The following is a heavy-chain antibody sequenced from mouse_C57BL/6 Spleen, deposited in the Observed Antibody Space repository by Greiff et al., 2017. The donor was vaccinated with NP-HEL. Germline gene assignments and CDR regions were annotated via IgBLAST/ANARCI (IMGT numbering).Heavy chain of an antibody. CDR2: ISYDGSN. J-gene: IGHJ2*01. Sequence: DVKLQESGPGLVKPSQSLSLTCSVTGYSITSGYYWNWIRQFPGNKLEWMGYISYDGSNNYNPSLKNRISITRDTSKNQFFLKLNSVTTEDTATYYGARDTTTNLDYWGQGTTLTVSS. CDR1: GYSITSGYY. CDR3: ARDTTTNLDY. D-gene: IGHD1-1*01. V-gene: IGHV3-6*01.